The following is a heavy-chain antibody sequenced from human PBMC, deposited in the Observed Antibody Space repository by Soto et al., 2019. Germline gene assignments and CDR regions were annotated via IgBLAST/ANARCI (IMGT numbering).Heavy chain of an antibody. CDR2: VYYSGGA. D-gene: IGHD2-15*01. J-gene: IGHJ4*02. CDR1: GGSIDTSPSF. V-gene: IGHV4-39*01. Sequence: SETLSLTCDVSGGSIDTSPSFWRWIRQPPGQGLEFIGSVYYSGGAYYNPSLKSRVTVSVDTSKNQLSLRVNAVTAADTAVYYCLRVVEAATRHTVFDSWGQRLMVPVSP. CDR3: LRVVEAATRHTVFDS.